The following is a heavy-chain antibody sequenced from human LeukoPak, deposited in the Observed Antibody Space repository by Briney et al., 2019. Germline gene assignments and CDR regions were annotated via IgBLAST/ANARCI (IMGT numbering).Heavy chain of an antibody. D-gene: IGHD3-22*01. CDR1: GGTFSSYA. V-gene: IGHV1-69*01. CDR3: ARADYYDSSGYYVWVGAFDI. CDR2: IIPIFGTG. Sequence: GSSVKVSCKASGGTFSSYAISWVRQAPGQGLEWMGGIIPIFGTGNYAQKFQGRVTITADESTSTAYMELSSLRSEDTAVYHCARADYYDSSGYYVWVGAFDIWGQGTMVTVSS. J-gene: IGHJ3*02.